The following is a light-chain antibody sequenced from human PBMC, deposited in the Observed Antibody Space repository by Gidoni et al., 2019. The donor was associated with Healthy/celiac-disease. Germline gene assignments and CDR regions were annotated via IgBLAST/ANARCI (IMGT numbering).Light chain of an antibody. CDR2: RNK. V-gene: IGLV1-47*01. Sequence: QSVLPQPPSASGPTGQRITLSCSGSSSNIGSNYVYWYQHLPGTAPKLLAYRNKQRPSGVPDRFSGSKSGTSAALAISGLRSEDEADYYCAAWDDSLSVVFGGGTKLTVL. J-gene: IGLJ2*01. CDR3: AAWDDSLSVV. CDR1: SSNIGSNY.